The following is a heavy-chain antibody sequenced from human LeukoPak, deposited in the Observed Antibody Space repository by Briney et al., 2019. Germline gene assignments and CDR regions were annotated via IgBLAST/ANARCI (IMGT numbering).Heavy chain of an antibody. V-gene: IGHV1-18*01. CDR3: ARAENGYCSGGSCYDFDY. Sequence: ASVKVSCKASGYTFTSYGINWMRQAPGQGLEWMGWISAYNGDTGYAQKFQGRVTMTTDTSTSTAYMELRSLRSDDTAVYYCARAENGYCSGGSCYDFDYWGQGTLVTVSS. CDR1: GYTFTSYG. D-gene: IGHD2-15*01. CDR2: ISAYNGDT. J-gene: IGHJ4*02.